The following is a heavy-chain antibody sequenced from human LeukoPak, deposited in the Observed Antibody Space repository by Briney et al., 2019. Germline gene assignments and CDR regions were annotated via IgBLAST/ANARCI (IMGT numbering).Heavy chain of an antibody. CDR3: ARSWYYYGSGSYGPFDY. D-gene: IGHD3-10*01. V-gene: IGHV4-59*12. Sequence: PSETLSLTCTVSGGSISSYYWSWIRQPPGKGLEWIGYIYYSGSTNYNPSLKSRVTISVDTSKNQFSLKLSSVTAADTAVYYCARSWYYYGSGSYGPFDYWGQGTLVTVSS. J-gene: IGHJ4*02. CDR1: GGSISSYY. CDR2: IYYSGST.